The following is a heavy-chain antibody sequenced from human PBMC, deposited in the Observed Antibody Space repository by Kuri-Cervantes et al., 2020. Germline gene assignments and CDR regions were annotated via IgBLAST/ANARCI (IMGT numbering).Heavy chain of an antibody. CDR1: GYTFTSYG. D-gene: IGHD4-17*01. CDR3: ARGPTTYYFDY. V-gene: IGHV1-69*13. J-gene: IGHJ4*02. Sequence: SVKVSCKASGYTFTSYGISWVRQAPGQGLEWMGGIIPIFGTANYAQKFQGRVTITADESTSTAYMELSSLRSEDTAAYYCARGPTTYYFDYWGQGTLVTVSS. CDR2: IIPIFGTA.